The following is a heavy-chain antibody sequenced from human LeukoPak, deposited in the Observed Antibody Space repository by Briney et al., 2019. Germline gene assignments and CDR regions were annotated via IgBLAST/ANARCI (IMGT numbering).Heavy chain of an antibody. Sequence: PSETLSLTCTVSGGSISSGDYYWSWIRQPPGKGLEWIGYIYYSGSTYYNPSLKSRITISVDTSKNQFSLKLSSVTAADTAVYYCARVAGSGPIPHYLDYWGQGTLVTVSS. CDR2: IYYSGST. D-gene: IGHD3-10*01. J-gene: IGHJ4*02. V-gene: IGHV4-30-4*08. CDR1: GGSISSGDYY. CDR3: ARVAGSGPIPHYLDY.